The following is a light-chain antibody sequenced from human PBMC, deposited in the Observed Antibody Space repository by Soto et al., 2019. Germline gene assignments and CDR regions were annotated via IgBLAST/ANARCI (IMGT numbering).Light chain of an antibody. J-gene: IGLJ2*01. CDR2: EGT. CDR1: SSDVGSYNL. Sequence: QSAPTQPASVSGSPGQSITISCTGTSSDVGSYNLVSWYQHHPGKAPKFMIYEGTKRPSGVSSRFSGSKSGNTASLTISGLQAEDEADYYCSSYTSVTIVVFGGGTKLTVL. V-gene: IGLV2-14*02. CDR3: SSYTSVTIVV.